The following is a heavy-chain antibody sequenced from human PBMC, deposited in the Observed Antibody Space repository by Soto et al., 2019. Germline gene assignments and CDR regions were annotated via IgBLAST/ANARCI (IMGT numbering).Heavy chain of an antibody. CDR2: ISGSGDST. J-gene: IGHJ4*02. D-gene: IGHD4-17*01. V-gene: IGHV3-23*01. CDR1: GFTFSSYA. CDR3: AKGRFGDYGDYNY. Sequence: VQLLESGGGLVQPGGSLRLSCAASGFTFSSYAINWVRQAPGKGLEWVSGISGSGDSTYYADSVKGRFTISRDNSKNTLYLQMNSLRAEDTAVYYCAKGRFGDYGDYNYWGQGTLVTVSS.